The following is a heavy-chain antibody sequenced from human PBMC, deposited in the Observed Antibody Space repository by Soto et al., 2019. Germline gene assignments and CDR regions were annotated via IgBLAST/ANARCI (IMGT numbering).Heavy chain of an antibody. CDR2: VIPVFKTA. Sequence: QVQVVQSGAEVKKPGSSVKVSCKSSGGTFSNSPISWVRQAPGQGLEWVGGVIPVFKTANYAQKFQGRVTITADESTNTAYMGLTSLRSGDTAVYYCARSRFVVGVTEDYYGMDVWRQGTTVTVSS. D-gene: IGHD2-15*01. CDR3: ARSRFVVGVTEDYYGMDV. J-gene: IGHJ6*02. CDR1: GGTFSNSP. V-gene: IGHV1-69*12.